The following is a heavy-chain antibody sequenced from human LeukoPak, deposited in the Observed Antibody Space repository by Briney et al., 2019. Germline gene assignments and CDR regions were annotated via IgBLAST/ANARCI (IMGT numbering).Heavy chain of an antibody. CDR3: ARTRGSYYN. J-gene: IGHJ4*02. CDR2: INPNSGGT. V-gene: IGHV1-2*02. D-gene: IGHD1-26*01. Sequence: GASVKVSCKASGGTFSSYAIRWVRQAPGQGLEWMGWINPNSGGTNYAQKFQGRVTMTRDTSISTAYMELSRLRSDDTAVYYCARTRGSYYNWGQGTLVTVTS. CDR1: GGTFSSYA.